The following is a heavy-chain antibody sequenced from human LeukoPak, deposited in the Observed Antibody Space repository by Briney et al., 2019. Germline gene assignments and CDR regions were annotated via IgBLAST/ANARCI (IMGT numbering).Heavy chain of an antibody. D-gene: IGHD3-22*01. CDR1: GFTFSSYS. V-gene: IGHV3-48*02. CDR3: ARDRNYYDSSGYLGDIEWVY. CDR2: ISSSSNTI. Sequence: GGSLRLSCAASGFTFSSYSMNWVRQAPGKGLEWVSYISSSSNTIYYADSVKGRFTISRDNAKNSLYLQMNSLRDQDTAVYYCARDRNYYDSSGYLGDIEWVYWGQGTLVTVSS. J-gene: IGHJ4*02.